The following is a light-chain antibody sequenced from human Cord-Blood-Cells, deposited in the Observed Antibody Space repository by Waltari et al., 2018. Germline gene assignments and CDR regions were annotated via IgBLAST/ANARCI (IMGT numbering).Light chain of an antibody. J-gene: IGLJ3*02. CDR1: SSDAGGYTY. Sequence: QHALTQPPSASGPPGQSVTISCAGTSSDAGGYTYVSWYQQHPGKAPKLMIYEVSKRPSGVPDRLAGSKSGNTASLTVSVLQAEDEADYYCSSYAGSNNLVFGGGTKLTVL. CDR2: EVS. V-gene: IGLV2-8*01. CDR3: SSYAGSNNLV.